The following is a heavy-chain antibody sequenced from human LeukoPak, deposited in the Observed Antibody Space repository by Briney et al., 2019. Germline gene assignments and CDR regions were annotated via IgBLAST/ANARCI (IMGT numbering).Heavy chain of an antibody. CDR1: GFTFSSYG. CDR3: AKHLALTFDY. CDR2: ISYDGSNK. J-gene: IGHJ4*02. V-gene: IGHV3-30*18. D-gene: IGHD3-3*02. Sequence: GGSLRLSCAASGFTFSSYGMHWVRQAPGKGLEWVAVISYDGSNKYYADSVKGRFTISRDNSKNTLYLQMNSLRAEDTAVYYCAKHLALTFDYWGQGTLVTVSS.